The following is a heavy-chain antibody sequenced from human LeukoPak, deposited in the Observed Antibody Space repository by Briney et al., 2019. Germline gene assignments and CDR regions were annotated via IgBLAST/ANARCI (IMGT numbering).Heavy chain of an antibody. V-gene: IGHV4-34*01. CDR2: INHSGST. CDR3: ARGRRAYCSSTSCYFYAFDI. Sequence: PSETLSLTCAVYGGSFSGYYWSWIRQPPGKGLEWIGEINHSGSTNYNPSLKSRVTISVDTSKNQFSLKLSSVTAADTAVYYCARGRRAYCSSTSCYFYAFDIWGQGTMVTVSS. D-gene: IGHD2-2*01. CDR1: GGSFSGYY. J-gene: IGHJ3*02.